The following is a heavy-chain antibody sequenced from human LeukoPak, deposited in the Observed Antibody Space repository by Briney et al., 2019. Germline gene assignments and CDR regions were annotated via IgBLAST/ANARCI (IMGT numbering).Heavy chain of an antibody. D-gene: IGHD2-8*01. CDR3: ARTGNGGDLDI. Sequence: PGGSLRLSCVASGFTFSNHWLHWVRPGPGKGLVWVSRINGDGTSTIYADSVKGRFAISRDNAKSTMYLQMNSLRAEDTAVYYCARTGNGGDLDIWGQGTMVTVSS. CDR1: GFTFSNHW. CDR2: INGDGTST. V-gene: IGHV3-74*01. J-gene: IGHJ3*02.